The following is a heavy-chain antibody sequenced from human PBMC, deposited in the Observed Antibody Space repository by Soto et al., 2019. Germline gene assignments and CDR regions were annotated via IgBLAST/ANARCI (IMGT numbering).Heavy chain of an antibody. V-gene: IGHV6-1*01. CDR1: GDSVSSNSAA. D-gene: IGHD2-2*01. CDR3: ARGATVVVPSKELYSYYGMDF. CDR2: TYYRSKWYN. J-gene: IGHJ6*02. Sequence: SQTLSLTCAISGDSVSSNSAAWNWIRQSPSRGLEWLGRTYYRSKWYNDYAVSVKSRITINPDTSKNQFSLQLNSVTPEDTAVYYCARGATVVVPSKELYSYYGMDFPCQAPTVSVSS.